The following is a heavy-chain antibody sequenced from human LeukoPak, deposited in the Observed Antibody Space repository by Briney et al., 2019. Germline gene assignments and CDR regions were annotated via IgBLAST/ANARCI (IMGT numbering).Heavy chain of an antibody. CDR3: TRYDSDTAMLDY. CDR1: GGSFSGYY. V-gene: IGHV4-34*01. Sequence: SETLSLTCAVYGGSFSGYYWSWIRQPPGKGLEWIGEINHSGSTNYNPSLKSRVTISVDTSKNQFSLKLSSVTAADTAVYYCTRYDSDTAMLDYWGQGTLVTVSS. CDR2: INHSGST. D-gene: IGHD3-22*01. J-gene: IGHJ4*02.